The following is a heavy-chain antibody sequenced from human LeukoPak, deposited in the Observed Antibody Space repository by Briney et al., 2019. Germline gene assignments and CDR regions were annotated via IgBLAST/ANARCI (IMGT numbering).Heavy chain of an antibody. J-gene: IGHJ5*02. V-gene: IGHV4-39*01. CDR1: GGSIDSSSRY. CDR3: AKHGGYTWNPGGDYFDP. Sequence: SETLSLTCTVSGGSIDSSSRYWAWIRQSPGKGLEWIGSIYYSGSTYYSLSLRGRAVISVDTSKSQFSLELTSVTAADTAVYFCAKHGGYTWNPGGDYFDPWGQGILVTVSS. CDR2: IYYSGST. D-gene: IGHD1-1*01.